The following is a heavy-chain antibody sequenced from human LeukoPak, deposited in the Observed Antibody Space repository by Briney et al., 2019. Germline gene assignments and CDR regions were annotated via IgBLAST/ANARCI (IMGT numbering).Heavy chain of an antibody. D-gene: IGHD3-3*01. J-gene: IGHJ4*02. CDR3: ARHLNDFWSGPFDY. Sequence: SETLSPTCTVSGGSISSYYWSWIRQPPGKGLEWIGYIYYSGSTNYNPSLKSRVTISVDTSKNQFSLKLSSVTAADTAVYYCARHLNDFWSGPFDYWGQGTLVTVSS. CDR2: IYYSGST. CDR1: GGSISSYY. V-gene: IGHV4-59*08.